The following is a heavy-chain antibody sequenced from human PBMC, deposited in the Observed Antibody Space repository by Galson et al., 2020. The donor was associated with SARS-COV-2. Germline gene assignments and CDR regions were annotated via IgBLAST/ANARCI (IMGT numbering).Heavy chain of an antibody. CDR3: AGEKRSLQYYDFWSGYSPYCDY. CDR2: INAGNGNT. CDR1: GYTFTSYA. D-gene: IGHD3-3*01. V-gene: IGHV1-3*01. Sequence: GESLKISCQASGYTFTSYAMHWVRQDPGQRLEWMGWINAGNGNTKYSQKFQGRVTITRDTSASTAYMELSSLRSEDTAVYYCAGEKRSLQYYDFWSGYSPYCDYWGQGTLVTVSS. J-gene: IGHJ4*02.